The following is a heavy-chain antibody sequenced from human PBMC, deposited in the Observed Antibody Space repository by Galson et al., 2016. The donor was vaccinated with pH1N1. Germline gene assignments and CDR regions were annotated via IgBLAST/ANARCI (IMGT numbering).Heavy chain of an antibody. CDR1: GGSISSGSCY. CDR2: IYTSGST. D-gene: IGHD4-17*01. J-gene: IGHJ5*02. Sequence: TLSLTCTVSGGSISSGSCYWSWIRQPAGKGLEWIGYIYTSGSTNYNPSLKSRVTISVDTSKNQFSLNLSSVTAADTAVYYCAKAPYGDYVKWFDPWGQGTLVTVSS. V-gene: IGHV4-61*09. CDR3: AKAPYGDYVKWFDP.